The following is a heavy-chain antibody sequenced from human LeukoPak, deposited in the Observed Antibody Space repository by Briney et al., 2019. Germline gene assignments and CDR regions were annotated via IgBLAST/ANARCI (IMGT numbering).Heavy chain of an antibody. CDR3: AKDRNRLWFGELMSHYMDV. CDR2: ISGSGGST. D-gene: IGHD3-10*01. CDR1: GFTFSSYG. V-gene: IGHV3-23*01. Sequence: GGSLRLSCAASGFTFSSYGMSWVRQAPGKGLEWVSAISGSGGSTYYADSVKGRFTISRDNSKNTLYLQMNSLRAEDTAVYYCAKDRNRLWFGELMSHYMDVWGKGTTVTISS. J-gene: IGHJ6*03.